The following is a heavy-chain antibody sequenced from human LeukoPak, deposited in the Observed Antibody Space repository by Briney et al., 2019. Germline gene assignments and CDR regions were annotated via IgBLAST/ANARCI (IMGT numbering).Heavy chain of an antibody. V-gene: IGHV4-59*01. D-gene: IGHD6-19*01. CDR3: ARASYSSGWLPFDY. Sequence: SETLSLTCTVSGGSISNYYWSWIRQPPGKGLEWIGYIYYSGNTNYNPSLKSRVTISVDTSKNQFSLMLSSVTAADTAVYYCARASYSSGWLPFDYWGQGTLVTVSS. CDR2: IYYSGNT. J-gene: IGHJ4*02. CDR1: GGSISNYY.